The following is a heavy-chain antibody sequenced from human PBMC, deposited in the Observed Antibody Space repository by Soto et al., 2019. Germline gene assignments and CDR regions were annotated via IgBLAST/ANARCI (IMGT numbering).Heavy chain of an antibody. J-gene: IGHJ3*02. CDR2: IYHSGST. Sequence: QLQLQESGSGLVKPSQTLSLTCAVSGGSISSGGYSWSWIRQPPGKGLEWIGYIYHSGSTYYNPYLKSRVTISVDRSKNQFSLKLSSVTAADTAVYYCARANIVVVPAAVNNAFDIWGQGTMVTVSS. V-gene: IGHV4-30-2*01. D-gene: IGHD2-2*01. CDR1: GGSISSGGYS. CDR3: ARANIVVVPAAVNNAFDI.